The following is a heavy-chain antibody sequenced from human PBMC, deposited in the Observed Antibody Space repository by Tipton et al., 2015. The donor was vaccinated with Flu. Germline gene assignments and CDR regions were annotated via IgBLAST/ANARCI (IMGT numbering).Heavy chain of an antibody. J-gene: IGHJ4*02. Sequence: LVKPTQTLTLTCTFSGFSLSTSGVGVGWIRQPPGEALEWLALIYWDDDQRYSPSLRSRLTITKDTSENQVVLIMTNMDPVDTATYYCAHERGGDFWSGRFDFWGQGTQVTVSS. D-gene: IGHD3-3*01. V-gene: IGHV2-5*02. CDR3: AHERGGDFWSGRFDF. CDR1: GFSLSTSGVG. CDR2: IYWDDDQ.